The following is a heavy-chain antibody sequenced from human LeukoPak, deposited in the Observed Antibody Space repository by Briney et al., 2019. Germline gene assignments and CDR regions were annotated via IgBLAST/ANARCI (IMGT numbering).Heavy chain of an antibody. V-gene: IGHV3-48*01. Sequence: GGSLSLFRAASGFLYSSYNMIWARQAPGKGLEWVSYITSSSSTIYYADSVKGRFTMPIDNAENSLYLQMNSLRAEDTAVYYCAHILDSCGQGTLVTVSS. CDR3: AHILDS. CDR1: GFLYSSYN. J-gene: IGHJ5*01. D-gene: IGHD3-3*02. CDR2: ITSSSSTI.